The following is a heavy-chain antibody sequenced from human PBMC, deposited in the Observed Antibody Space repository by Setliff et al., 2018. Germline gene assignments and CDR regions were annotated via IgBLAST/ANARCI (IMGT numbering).Heavy chain of an antibody. J-gene: IGHJ4*02. D-gene: IGHD4-17*01. Sequence: SVKVSCKASGGTFSNYTISWVRQAPGQGLEWMGRIIPILGIVNYAQKFHDRVTITADKSTSKKQFSLKLSSVTAADTAVYYCAGGRRYDYGWDFDYWGQGTLVTVSS. V-gene: IGHV1-69*02. CDR1: GGTFSNYT. CDR2: IIPILGIV. CDR3: AGGRRYDYGWDFDY.